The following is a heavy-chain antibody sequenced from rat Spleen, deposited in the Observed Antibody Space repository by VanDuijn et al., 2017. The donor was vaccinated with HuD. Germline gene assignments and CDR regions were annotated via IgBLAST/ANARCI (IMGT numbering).Heavy chain of an antibody. CDR3: TREPGYNSYFDY. Sequence: EVQLVESGGGLVQPGRSLKLSCVASGFTFNNYWMTWVRQAPGMGLEWIASISNARGITYYPDSVKGRFTISRDIANSTLYLRMNSLRSEDTATYYCTREPGYNSYFDYWGQGVMVTVSS. CDR2: ISNARGIT. CDR1: GFTFNNYW. D-gene: IGHD1-4*01. V-gene: IGHV5-31*01. J-gene: IGHJ2*01.